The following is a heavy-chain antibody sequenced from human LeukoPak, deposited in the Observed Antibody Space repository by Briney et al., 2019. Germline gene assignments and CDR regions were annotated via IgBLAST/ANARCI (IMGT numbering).Heavy chain of an antibody. CDR1: GFTFSSYG. V-gene: IGHV3-33*01. D-gene: IGHD5-18*01. J-gene: IGHJ4*02. CDR3: ARDQNRGYSYGYGGY. CDR2: IWYDGSNK. Sequence: GRSLRLSCAASGFTFSSYGMHWVRQAPGKGLEGVAVIWYDGSNKYYADSVKGRFTISRDNSKNTLYLQMNSLRAEDTAVYYCARDQNRGYSYGYGGYWGQGTLVTVSS.